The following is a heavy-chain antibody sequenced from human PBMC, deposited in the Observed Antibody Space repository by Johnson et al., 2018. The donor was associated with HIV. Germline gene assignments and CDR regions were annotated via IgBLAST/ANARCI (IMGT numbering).Heavy chain of an antibody. J-gene: IGHJ3*02. CDR3: AKENRARADFDAFDI. CDR2: ISSSGSTL. D-gene: IGHD1/OR15-1a*01. V-gene: IGHV3-11*01. Sequence: QVQLVESGGGLVQPGGSLRLSCAASGFTVSSNYMSWIRQAPGKGLEWVSYISSSGSTLYYADSVKGRFTISRDNAKNTLYLQMNSLRAEDTAVYYCAKENRARADFDAFDIWGQGTMVTVSS. CDR1: GFTVSSNY.